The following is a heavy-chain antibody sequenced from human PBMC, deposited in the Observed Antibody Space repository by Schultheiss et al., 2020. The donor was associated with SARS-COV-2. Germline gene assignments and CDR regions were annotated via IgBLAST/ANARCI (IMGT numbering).Heavy chain of an antibody. Sequence: SETLSLTCTVSGGSISSYYWSWIRQPAGKGLEWIGRIYTSGSTNYNPSLKSRVTISVDTSKNQFSLKLSSVTAADTAVYYCARHAAVADTFDYWGQGTLVTVSS. CDR3: ARHAAVADTFDY. J-gene: IGHJ4*02. V-gene: IGHV4-4*07. D-gene: IGHD6-19*01. CDR2: IYTSGST. CDR1: GGSISSYY.